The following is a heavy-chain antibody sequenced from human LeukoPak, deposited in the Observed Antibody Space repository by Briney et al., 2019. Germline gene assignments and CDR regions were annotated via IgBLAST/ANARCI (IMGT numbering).Heavy chain of an antibody. Sequence: QSGGSLRLSCEASGFTFGGSAMSWVRQAPGKGLEWISDISGAGRETYYADSVKGRFTISRDNSKNTLYLQLNSPGAEDTAVYFCAKIDSPRVGWRAPFDYWGQGTLVTVSS. CDR3: AKIDSPRVGWRAPFDY. CDR2: ISGAGRET. CDR1: GFTFGGSA. J-gene: IGHJ4*02. V-gene: IGHV3-23*01. D-gene: IGHD6-19*01.